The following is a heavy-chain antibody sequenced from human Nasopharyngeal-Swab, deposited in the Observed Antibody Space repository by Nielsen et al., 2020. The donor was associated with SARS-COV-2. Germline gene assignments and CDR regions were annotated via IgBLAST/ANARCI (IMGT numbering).Heavy chain of an antibody. Sequence: SVKVSCKVSGSTLTEISMHWVRQAPGQGLEWMGGIIPIFGTANYAQKFQGRVTITADESTSTAYMELSSLRSEDTAVYYCARAPVGATTGVDYWGQGTLVTVSS. D-gene: IGHD1-26*01. CDR2: IIPIFGTA. J-gene: IGHJ4*02. V-gene: IGHV1-69*13. CDR1: GSTLTEIS. CDR3: ARAPVGATTGVDY.